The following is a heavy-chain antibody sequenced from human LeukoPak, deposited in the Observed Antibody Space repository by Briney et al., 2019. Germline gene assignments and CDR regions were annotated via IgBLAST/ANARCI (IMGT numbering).Heavy chain of an antibody. CDR1: GFTFTSYC. J-gene: IGHJ4*02. V-gene: IGHV3-7*01. D-gene: IGHD6-13*01. Sequence: GGSLRLSCAASGFTFTSYCMTWVRQAPGKGLEWVANINHDGSEKYYVDSVKGRFTISRDNAKNSLYLQMDSLRAEDTAVYYCAREGITAAADFWGQGTLVTVSS. CDR3: AREGITAAADF. CDR2: INHDGSEK.